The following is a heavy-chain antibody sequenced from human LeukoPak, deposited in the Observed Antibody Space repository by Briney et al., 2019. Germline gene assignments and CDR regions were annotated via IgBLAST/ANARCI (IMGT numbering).Heavy chain of an antibody. Sequence: ASVKVSCKASGYTFTSYDINWVRQATGQGLEWMGWMNPNSGNTGYAQKFQGRVTITRNTSISTAYMELSSLRSEDTAVYYCARGIAAGGGPSYYYYMDVWGKGTTVTVSS. J-gene: IGHJ6*03. V-gene: IGHV1-8*03. CDR3: ARGIAAGGGPSYYYYMDV. CDR1: GYTFTSYD. D-gene: IGHD6-13*01. CDR2: MNPNSGNT.